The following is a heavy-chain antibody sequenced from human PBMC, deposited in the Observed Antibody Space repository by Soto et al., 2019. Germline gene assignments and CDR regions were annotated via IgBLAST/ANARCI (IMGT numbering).Heavy chain of an antibody. CDR2: ISSSSSYI. J-gene: IGHJ1*01. CDR1: GFTFSSYS. D-gene: IGHD3-22*01. CDR3: AKDWFYYDSSGYHPKYFQH. Sequence: LRLSCAASGFTFSSYSMNWVRQAPGKGLEWVSSISSSSSYIYYADSVKGRFTISRDNSKNTLYLQMNSLRAEDTAVYYCAKDWFYYDSSGYHPKYFQHWGQGTLVTVSS. V-gene: IGHV3-21*04.